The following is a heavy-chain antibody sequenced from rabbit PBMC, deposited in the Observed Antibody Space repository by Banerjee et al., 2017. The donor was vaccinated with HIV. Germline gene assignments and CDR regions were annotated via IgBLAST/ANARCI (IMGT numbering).Heavy chain of an antibody. V-gene: IGHV1S45*01. D-gene: IGHD4-1*01. CDR3: ARRGSDWGDDL. Sequence: QEQLKESGGGLVQPGGSLKLSCKASGFSFSNKYVMCWVRQAPGKGLEWIACIYTSSGSTWYASWAKGRFTISKTSSTTVTLQMTSLIAADTATYFCARRGSDWGDDLWGPGTLVTVS. J-gene: IGHJ4*01. CDR1: GFSFSNKYV. CDR2: IYTSSGST.